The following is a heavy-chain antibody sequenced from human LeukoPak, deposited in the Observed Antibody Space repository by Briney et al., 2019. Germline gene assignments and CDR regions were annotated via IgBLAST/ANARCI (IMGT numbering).Heavy chain of an antibody. D-gene: IGHD6-6*01. CDR2: INSDGSST. CDR3: ARGIAARPDN. V-gene: IGHV3-74*01. J-gene: IGHJ4*02. CDR1: GFTFSSHW. Sequence: PGGSLRLSCAASGFTFSSHWMHWVRQAPGKGLVWVSRINSDGSSTSYADSVKGRFTISRDNAKNTLYLQMNSLRAGDMAVYYCARGIAARPDNWGQGTLVTVSS.